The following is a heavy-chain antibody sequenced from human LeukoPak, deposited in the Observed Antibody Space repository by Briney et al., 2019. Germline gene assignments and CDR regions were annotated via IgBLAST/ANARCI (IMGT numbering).Heavy chain of an antibody. CDR3: GRDLVAYDFWSGYPIGFDP. Sequence: GASVKVSCKASGYTFTKYGISWVRQAPGQGLEWMGWISAYNSNTYYAQKVQGRVTMTADTSTRTAYMELRSLRSDDTAVYYCGRDLVAYDFWSGYPIGFDPWGQGTLVTVSS. CDR1: GYTFTKYG. D-gene: IGHD3-3*01. J-gene: IGHJ5*02. CDR2: ISAYNSNT. V-gene: IGHV1-18*01.